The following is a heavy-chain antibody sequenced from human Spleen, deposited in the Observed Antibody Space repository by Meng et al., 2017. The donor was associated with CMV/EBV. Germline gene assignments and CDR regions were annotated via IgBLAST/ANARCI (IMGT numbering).Heavy chain of an antibody. D-gene: IGHD6-13*01. CDR3: ARSLNAPAGSPWFDP. CDR1: GYNFDGYG. CDR2: ISGYNGNT. J-gene: IGHJ5*02. Sequence: ASVKVSCKASGYNFDGYGISWVRQAPGQGLEWMGRISGYNGNTNSARKLQGRVTMTTDTSTSTAYMELRGLRSDDTAGYYCARSLNAPAGSPWFDPWGQGTLVTVSS. V-gene: IGHV1-18*01.